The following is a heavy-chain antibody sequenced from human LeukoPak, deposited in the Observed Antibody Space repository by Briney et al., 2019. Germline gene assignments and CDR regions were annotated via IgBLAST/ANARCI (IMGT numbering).Heavy chain of an antibody. J-gene: IGHJ5*02. V-gene: IGHV4-59*01. D-gene: IGHD2-2*01. Sequence: SETLSLTCTVSGGSISSYYWSWIRQPPGKGLEWIGYIYYSGSTNYNPSLKSRVTISVDTSKNQFSLKLSSVTAADTAVYYCARVIVVVPAAIPWFDPWGQGTLVTVSS. CDR2: IYYSGST. CDR3: ARVIVVVPAAIPWFDP. CDR1: GGSISSYY.